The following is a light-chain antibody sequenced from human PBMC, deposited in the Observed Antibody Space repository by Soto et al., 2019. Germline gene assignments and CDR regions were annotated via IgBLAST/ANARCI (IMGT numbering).Light chain of an antibody. V-gene: IGKV3-11*01. J-gene: IGKJ4*01. CDR2: DTS. Sequence: EIVMTQSPATLSVFPGERATLSCMASQSVSNYLAWYQQKPGQAPRLLLYDTSNRATGIQDRFSGSGSGTDFTLTISSLVPEDSAVYYCQQGSSWPLTFGGGTKVDI. CDR3: QQGSSWPLT. CDR1: QSVSNY.